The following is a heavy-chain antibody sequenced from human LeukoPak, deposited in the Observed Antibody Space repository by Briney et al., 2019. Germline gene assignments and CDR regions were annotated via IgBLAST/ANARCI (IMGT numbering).Heavy chain of an antibody. CDR1: GFTFSIYT. V-gene: IGHV3-21*01. D-gene: IGHD6-19*01. J-gene: IGHJ6*03. Sequence: GGSLRLSCAASGFTFSIYTMNWVPQAPGKGLEWVSSISSSSSYIYYADSLKGRFTISRDNANNSLYLQMSSLRAEDTAVYYCAREDGSGWSGSYYMDVWGKGTTVTVSS. CDR3: AREDGSGWSGSYYMDV. CDR2: ISSSSSYI.